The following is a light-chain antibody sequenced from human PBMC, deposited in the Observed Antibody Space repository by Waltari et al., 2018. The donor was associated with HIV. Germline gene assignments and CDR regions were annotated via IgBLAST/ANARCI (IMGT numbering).Light chain of an antibody. CDR1: QNLLDSHGYNY. V-gene: IGKV2-28*01. Sequence: IVMTQSPLSLPVTPGEPASISCRSSQNLLDSHGYNYLDWYLQRPGQSPQLLIYLGSNRTSGVPDRFSGGGSGTDFTLKISRVEADDVGVYYCRQGLQTPQVTFGGGTKVEIK. J-gene: IGKJ4*02. CDR2: LGS. CDR3: RQGLQTPQVT.